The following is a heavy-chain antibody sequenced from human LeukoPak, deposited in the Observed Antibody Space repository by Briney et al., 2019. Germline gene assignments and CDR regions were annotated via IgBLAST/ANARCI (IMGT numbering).Heavy chain of an antibody. V-gene: IGHV1-18*01. D-gene: IGHD3-9*01. J-gene: IGHJ4*02. CDR3: ARGGDGDILTGLVFDY. Sequence: GASVTVSFTSSGYRFTSYDISWVRQAPGQGLEWMGWISAYNGNTNYAQKLQGRVTMTTDTSTSTAYMELRSLRSDDTAVYYCARGGDGDILTGLVFDYWGQGTLVTVSS. CDR2: ISAYNGNT. CDR1: GYRFTSYD.